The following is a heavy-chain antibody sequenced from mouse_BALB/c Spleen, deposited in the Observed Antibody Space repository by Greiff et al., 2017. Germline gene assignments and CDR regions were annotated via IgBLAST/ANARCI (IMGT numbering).Heavy chain of an antibody. V-gene: IGHV1-69*01. D-gene: IGHD1-1*01. J-gene: IGHJ2*01. Sequence: VQLQQSGAELVMPGASVKMSCKASGYTFTDYWMHWVKQRPGQGLEWIGAIDTSDSYTSYNQKFKGKATLTVDESSSTAYMQLSSLTSEDSAVYYCARRDYYGSSYWGQGTTLAVSS. CDR1: GYTFTDYW. CDR2: IDTSDSYT. CDR3: ARRDYYGSSY.